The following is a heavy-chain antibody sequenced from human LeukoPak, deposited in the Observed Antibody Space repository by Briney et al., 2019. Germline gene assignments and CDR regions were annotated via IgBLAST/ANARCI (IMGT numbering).Heavy chain of an antibody. Sequence: PGGSLRLSCAASGFTVSSNYMSWVRQAPGKGLEWVSVIYIGGSTYYADSVKGRFTISRDNSKNTLYLQMNSLRAEDTAVYYCASTQAPAAIGRYYYYMDVWGKGTTVTVSS. CDR2: IYIGGST. CDR3: ASTQAPAAIGRYYYYMDV. CDR1: GFTVSSNY. V-gene: IGHV3-53*01. J-gene: IGHJ6*03. D-gene: IGHD2-2*01.